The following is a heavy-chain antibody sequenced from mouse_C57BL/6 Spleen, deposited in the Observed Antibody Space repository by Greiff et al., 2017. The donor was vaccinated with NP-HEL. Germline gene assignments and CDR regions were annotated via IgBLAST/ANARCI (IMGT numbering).Heavy chain of an antibody. CDR1: GYAFSSSW. Sequence: VKLVESGPELVKPGASVKISCKASGYAFSSSWMNWVKQRPGKGLEWIGRIYPGDGDTNYNGKFKGKATLTAVKSSSTAYMQLSSLTSEDSAVYYCAKAYYSNLGDAMDYWGQGTSVTVSS. V-gene: IGHV1-82*01. J-gene: IGHJ4*01. CDR2: IYPGDGDT. CDR3: AKAYYSNLGDAMDY. D-gene: IGHD2-5*01.